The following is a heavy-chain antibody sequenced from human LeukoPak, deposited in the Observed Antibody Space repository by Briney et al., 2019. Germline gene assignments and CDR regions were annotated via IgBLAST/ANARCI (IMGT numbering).Heavy chain of an antibody. CDR3: ARVIVVVTATYAFDI. D-gene: IGHD2-21*02. V-gene: IGHV4-39*01. CDR2: IYYSGST. Sequence: SETLSLTCTVSGGSISSSSYYWGWIRQPPGKGLEWIGSIYYSGSTYYNPSLKSRVTISVDTSKNQFSLKLSSVTAADTAVYYCARVIVVVTATYAFDIWGQGTMVTVSS. J-gene: IGHJ3*02. CDR1: GGSISSSSYY.